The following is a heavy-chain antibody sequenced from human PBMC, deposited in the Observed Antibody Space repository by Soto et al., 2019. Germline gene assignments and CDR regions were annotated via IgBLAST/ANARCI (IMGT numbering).Heavy chain of an antibody. V-gene: IGHV4-39*01. D-gene: IGHD2-21*01. Sequence: SETRSLTCTVSGGSISSSSYYWGWIRQPPGKGLEWIGSIYYSGSTYYNPSLKSRVTISVDTSKNQFSLKLSSVTAADTAVYYCARQAYCGGDCYLYFDYWGQGTLVTVS. CDR1: GGSISSSSYY. CDR3: ARQAYCGGDCYLYFDY. CDR2: IYYSGST. J-gene: IGHJ4*02.